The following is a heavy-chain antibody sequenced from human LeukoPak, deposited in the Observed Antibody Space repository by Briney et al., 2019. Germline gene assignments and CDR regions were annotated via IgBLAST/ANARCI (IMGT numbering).Heavy chain of an antibody. J-gene: IGHJ4*02. CDR1: GGSISSGGYD. CDR2: IYYSEST. V-gene: IGHV4-31*03. D-gene: IGHD1-26*01. Sequence: PSETLSLTCTVSGGSISSGGYDWSWIRQHPGKGLEWIRYIYYSESTYYNPSLKSRVTISVDTSKNQFSLKLSSVTAADTAVYYCARERVAKWYLDYWGQGTLVTVSS. CDR3: ARERVAKWYLDY.